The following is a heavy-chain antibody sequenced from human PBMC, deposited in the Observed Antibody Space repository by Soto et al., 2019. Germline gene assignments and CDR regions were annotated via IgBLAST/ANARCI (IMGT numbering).Heavy chain of an antibody. CDR3: AKDRDDYRNYVFDY. Sequence: PGGSLRLSCVASGFNFGTYAIHWVRQAPGQGLQWVALIACDGINTYYADSVKGRFTISRDNSKNTLYLQMNSLRVEDTAVYYCAKDRDDYRNYVFDYWGQGTLVTVSS. CDR1: GFNFGTYA. D-gene: IGHD4-4*01. CDR2: IACDGINT. V-gene: IGHV3-30-3*01. J-gene: IGHJ4*02.